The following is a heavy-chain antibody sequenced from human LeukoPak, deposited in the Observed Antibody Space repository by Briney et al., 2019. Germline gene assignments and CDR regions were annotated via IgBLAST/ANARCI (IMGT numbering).Heavy chain of an antibody. CDR3: ASDYYDSSGYIDY. V-gene: IGHV3-66*02. J-gene: IGHJ4*02. CDR2: IYSGGST. D-gene: IGHD3-22*01. Sequence: GGSLRLSCAASGFTVSSNYMSWVRQAPGQGLEWVSVIYSGGSTYSADSVKGRFTISRDNSKNTLYLQMNSLRAEDTAVYYCASDYYDSSGYIDYWGQGTLVTVSS. CDR1: GFTVSSNY.